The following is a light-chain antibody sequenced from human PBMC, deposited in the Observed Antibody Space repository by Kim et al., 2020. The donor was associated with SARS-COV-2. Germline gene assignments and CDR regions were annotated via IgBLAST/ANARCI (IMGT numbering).Light chain of an antibody. CDR2: ER. V-gene: IGLV2-23*01. Sequence: VSGSPGQSITISCTGTSSSDVGSYNLVSWYQQHPGKAPKLMIYERPSGVSNRFSGSKSGNTASLTISGLQAEDEADYYCCSYAGRVFGGGTKLTVL. CDR3: CSYAGRV. CDR1: SSSDVGSYNL. J-gene: IGLJ3*02.